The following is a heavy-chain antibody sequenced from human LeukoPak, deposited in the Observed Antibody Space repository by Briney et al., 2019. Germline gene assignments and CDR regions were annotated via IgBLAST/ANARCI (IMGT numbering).Heavy chain of an antibody. CDR3: ARAGSTTWKAWFDP. D-gene: IGHD1-1*01. Sequence: PSETLSLTCTVSGGSISSYYWSWIRQPPGKGLKWIGYIYYSGSTNYNPSLKSRVTISVDTSKNQFSLKLSSVTAADTAVYYCARAGSTTWKAWFDPWGQGTLVTVSS. V-gene: IGHV4-59*01. J-gene: IGHJ5*02. CDR2: IYYSGST. CDR1: GGSISSYY.